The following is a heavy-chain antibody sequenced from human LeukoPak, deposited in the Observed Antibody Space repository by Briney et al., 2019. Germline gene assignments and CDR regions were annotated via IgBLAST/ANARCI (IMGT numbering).Heavy chain of an antibody. D-gene: IGHD3-10*01. CDR1: GGSFSGYY. CDR3: ARVVRIYGSGSTPFGLFDY. V-gene: IGHV4-34*01. Sequence: SETLSLTCAVYGGSFSGYYWSWIRQPPGKGLEWIGEINHSGSTNYNPSLKSRVTISVDTSKNQFSLKLSSVTAADTAVYYCARVVRIYGSGSTPFGLFDYWGQGTLVTVSS. J-gene: IGHJ4*02. CDR2: INHSGST.